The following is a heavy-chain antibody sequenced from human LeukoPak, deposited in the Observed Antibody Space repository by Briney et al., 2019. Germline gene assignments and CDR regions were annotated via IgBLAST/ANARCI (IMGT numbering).Heavy chain of an antibody. J-gene: IGHJ5*02. CDR2: IYYSGST. Sequence: TTSETLSLTCTVSGGSISSSSYYWGWIRQPPGKGLEWIGSIYYSGSTYYNPSLKSRVTISVDTSKNQFSLKLSSVTAADTAVYYCARRPAVPAMVTSWGQGTLVTVSP. CDR3: ARRPAVPAMVTS. CDR1: GGSISSSSYY. V-gene: IGHV4-39*01. D-gene: IGHD5-18*01.